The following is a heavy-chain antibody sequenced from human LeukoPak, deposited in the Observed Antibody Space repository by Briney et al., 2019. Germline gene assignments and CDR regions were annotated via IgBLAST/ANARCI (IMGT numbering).Heavy chain of an antibody. CDR3: ASRSINWYRGNNWFDP. D-gene: IGHD6-13*01. V-gene: IGHV3-7*01. CDR2: IKQDGSEK. J-gene: IGHJ5*02. CDR1: GFTFSSYW. Sequence: GGSLRLSCAASGFTFSSYWMSWVRQAPGKGLEWVANIKQDGSEKYYVDSVKGRFTISRDNAKNSLYLQMNSLRAEDTAVYYCASRSINWYRGNNWFDPWGQGTLVTVSS.